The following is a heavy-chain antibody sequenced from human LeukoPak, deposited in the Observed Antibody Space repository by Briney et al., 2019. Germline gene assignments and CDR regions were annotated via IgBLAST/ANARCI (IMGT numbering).Heavy chain of an antibody. CDR3: ARDASSGWYYFDY. D-gene: IGHD6-19*01. J-gene: IGHJ4*02. CDR1: GFTFSSYG. CDR2: IWYDGSNK. Sequence: GGSLRLSCAASGFTFSSYGMHWVRQAPGKGLEWVAVIWYDGSNKYYADSVKGRFTISRDNSKNTLYLQMNSLRAEDTAVYYCARDASSGWYYFDYWGQGTLVTVSS. V-gene: IGHV3-33*01.